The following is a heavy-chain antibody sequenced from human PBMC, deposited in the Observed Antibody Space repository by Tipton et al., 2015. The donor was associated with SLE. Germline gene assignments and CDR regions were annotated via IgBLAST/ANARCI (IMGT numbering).Heavy chain of an antibody. V-gene: IGHV4-59*08. Sequence: TLSLTCTVSGGSISSYYWSWIRQPPGKGLEWIGYIYFTGSTNYNPSLKSRLTISIDRSQNQFSLRLNSMTAADTAVYYCARLQYIFGGMDVWGEGTAVTVSS. CDR2: IYFTGST. CDR1: GGSISSYY. J-gene: IGHJ6*04. CDR3: ARLQYIFGGMDV. D-gene: IGHD3-3*01.